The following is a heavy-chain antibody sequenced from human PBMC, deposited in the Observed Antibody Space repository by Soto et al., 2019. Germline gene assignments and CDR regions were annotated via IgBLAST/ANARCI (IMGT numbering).Heavy chain of an antibody. Sequence: SETLSLTCTGSGDSISSYYWSWIRQPPGKGLEWIGYIYYSGSTNYNPSLKSRVTISVDTSKNQFSLKLSSVTAADTAVYYCATHGEFIVARISDSYSDSWGQGTLVTSPQ. CDR1: GDSISSYY. D-gene: IGHD5-12*01. J-gene: IGHJ4*02. V-gene: IGHV4-59*01. CDR2: IYYSGST. CDR3: ATHGEFIVARISDSYSDS.